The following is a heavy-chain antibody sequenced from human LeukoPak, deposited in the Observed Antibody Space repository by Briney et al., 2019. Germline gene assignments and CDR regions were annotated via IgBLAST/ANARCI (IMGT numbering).Heavy chain of an antibody. CDR3: ARTIFNGGWFPFDS. D-gene: IGHD6-19*01. CDR1: GGSISSYY. CDR2: IYYSGST. J-gene: IGHJ4*02. Sequence: SETLSLTCTVSGGSISSYYWSWIRQPPGKGLEWIGYIYYSGSTNSNPSLKSRVTISVDTSKNQFSLKLSSVTAADTAVYYCARTIFNGGWFPFDSWGQGTLVTVSS. V-gene: IGHV4-59*01.